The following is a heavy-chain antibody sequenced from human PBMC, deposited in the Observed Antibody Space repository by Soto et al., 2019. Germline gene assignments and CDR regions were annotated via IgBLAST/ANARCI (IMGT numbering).Heavy chain of an antibody. CDR3: ARDRGYCSGGSCYPNGAYYYYYYGMDV. V-gene: IGHV4-31*03. Sequence: QVQLQESGPGLVKPSQTLSLTCTVSGGSISSGGYYWSWIRQHPGKGLEWIGYIYYSGSTYYNPSLKSRVTISVDTSKNQFSLKLSSVTAADTAVYYCARDRGYCSGGSCYPNGAYYYYYYGMDVWGQGTTVTVSS. CDR2: IYYSGST. CDR1: GGSISSGGYY. J-gene: IGHJ6*02. D-gene: IGHD2-15*01.